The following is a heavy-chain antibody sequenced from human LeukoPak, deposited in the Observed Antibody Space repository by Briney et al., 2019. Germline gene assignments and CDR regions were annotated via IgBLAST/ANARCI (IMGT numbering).Heavy chain of an antibody. CDR3: ARGAADYYDSSGYY. D-gene: IGHD3-22*01. CDR2: ISAYNGNT. J-gene: IGHJ4*02. V-gene: IGHV1-18*01. Sequence: SVKVSCKASGYTFTSYGISWVRQAPGQGLEWMGWISAYNGNTNYAQKLQGRGTMTTDTATSTAYMEMRSLRSDDTAVYYCARGAADYYDSSGYYWGQGTLVTVSS. CDR1: GYTFTSYG.